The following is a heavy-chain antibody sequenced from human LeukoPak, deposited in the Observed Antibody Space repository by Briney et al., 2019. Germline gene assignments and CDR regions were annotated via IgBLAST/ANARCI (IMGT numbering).Heavy chain of an antibody. CDR3: ARLGYSSSWTPYYYYYGMDV. J-gene: IGHJ6*02. CDR2: IYYSGST. CDR1: GGSISSYY. D-gene: IGHD6-13*01. Sequence: SETLSLTCTVSGGSISSYYWSWIRQPPGKGLEWIGYIYYSGSTNYNPSLKSRVTISVDTSKNQFSLKLSSVTAADTAVYYCARLGYSSSWTPYYYYYGMDVWGQGTTVTVSS. V-gene: IGHV4-59*08.